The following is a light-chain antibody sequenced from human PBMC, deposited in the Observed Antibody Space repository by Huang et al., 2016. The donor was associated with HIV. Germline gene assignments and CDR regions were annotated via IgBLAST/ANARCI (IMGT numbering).Light chain of an antibody. V-gene: IGKV1-9*01. CDR2: AAS. CDR1: QGIGRY. Sequence: IQLTQSPSYLSASVGDRVTITCRASQGIGRYLVWYQQKPGKAPKLLIYAASTLQSGVPSRFSGSGSGTDFTLTISSLQPEDFATYYCQQLKTYPITFGPGTQVDIK. J-gene: IGKJ3*01. CDR3: QQLKTYPIT.